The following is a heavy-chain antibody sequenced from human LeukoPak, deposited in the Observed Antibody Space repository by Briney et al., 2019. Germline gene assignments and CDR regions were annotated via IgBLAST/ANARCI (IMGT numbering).Heavy chain of an antibody. D-gene: IGHD6-19*01. V-gene: IGHV1-69*04. Sequence: AXSWVRQAPGQGLEWMGRIIPILGIANYAQKFQGRVTIPADKSTSTAYMELSSLRSEDTAVYYCATPAGYSSGGDAFDIWGQGTMVTVSS. CDR1: A. J-gene: IGHJ3*02. CDR3: ATPAGYSSGGDAFDI. CDR2: IIPILGIA.